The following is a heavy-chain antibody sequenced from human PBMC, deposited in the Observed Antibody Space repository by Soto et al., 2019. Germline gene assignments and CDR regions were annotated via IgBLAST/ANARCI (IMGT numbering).Heavy chain of an antibody. J-gene: IGHJ4*02. Sequence: QVQLVESGGGVVQPGRSLRLSCAASGFTFSSYAMHWVRQAPGKGLEWVAVISYDGSNKYYADSVKGRFTISRDNSKNTLYLQMNSLRAEDTAVYYCARVQRNYYDTSWYFDYWGQGTLVTVSS. CDR2: ISYDGSNK. V-gene: IGHV3-30-3*01. CDR3: ARVQRNYYDTSWYFDY. D-gene: IGHD3-22*01. CDR1: GFTFSSYA.